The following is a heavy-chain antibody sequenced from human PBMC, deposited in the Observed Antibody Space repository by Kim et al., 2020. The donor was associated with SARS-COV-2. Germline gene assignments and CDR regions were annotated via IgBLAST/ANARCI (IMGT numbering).Heavy chain of an antibody. J-gene: IGHJ4*02. Sequence: DSVKGRFTISRDNAKTSLYLQMNSLRAEDTAVYYCARDSACSSTSCYSGYWGQGTLVTVSS. CDR3: ARDSACSSTSCYSGY. V-gene: IGHV3-21*01. D-gene: IGHD2-2*01.